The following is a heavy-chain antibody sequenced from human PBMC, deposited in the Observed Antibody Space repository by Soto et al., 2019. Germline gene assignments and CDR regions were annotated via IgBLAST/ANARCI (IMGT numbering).Heavy chain of an antibody. J-gene: IGHJ6*02. CDR3: ARVLQQLVPPHNYYGMDV. Sequence: GASVKVSCKASGYTFTSYYMHWVRQAPGQGLEWMGIINPSGGSTSYAQKFQGRVTMTRDTSTSTVYVELSSLRSEDTAVYYCARVLQQLVPPHNYYGMDVWGQGTTVTVSS. V-gene: IGHV1-46*01. CDR1: GYTFTSYY. D-gene: IGHD6-13*01. CDR2: INPSGGST.